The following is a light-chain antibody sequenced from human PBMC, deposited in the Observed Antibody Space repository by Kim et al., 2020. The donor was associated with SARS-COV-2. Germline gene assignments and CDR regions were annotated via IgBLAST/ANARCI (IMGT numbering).Light chain of an antibody. V-gene: IGLV1-44*01. CDR2: TDN. Sequence: GQMFTISCSGSRSNTGSNTVNWYQQFPGTAPPLLIDTDNRRPSGVSDRVSCSKSGTSASLAISALRSEDEADYYCATWDDSLDVWMFGGGTKLTVL. J-gene: IGLJ3*02. CDR3: ATWDDSLDVWM. CDR1: RSNTGSNT.